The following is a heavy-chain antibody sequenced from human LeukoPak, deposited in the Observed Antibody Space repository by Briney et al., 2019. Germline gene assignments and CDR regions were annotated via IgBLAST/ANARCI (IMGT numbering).Heavy chain of an antibody. J-gene: IGHJ4*02. D-gene: IGHD3-10*01. CDR2: IYYSGST. CDR1: GGSISSYY. Sequence: PSETLSLTCTVSGGSISSYYWSWIRQPPGKGLEWIGYIYYSGSTNYNPSLKSRVTISVDTSKNQFSLKLSSVTAADTAEYYCAREPYGSGTFDYWGRGTLVTVSA. CDR3: AREPYGSGTFDY. V-gene: IGHV4-59*01.